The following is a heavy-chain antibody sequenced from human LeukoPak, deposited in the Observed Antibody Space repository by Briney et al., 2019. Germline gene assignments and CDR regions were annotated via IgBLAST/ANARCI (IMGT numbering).Heavy chain of an antibody. CDR3: ARAGYYRVDY. D-gene: IGHD4-17*01. J-gene: IGHJ4*02. V-gene: IGHV3-74*01. CDR2: ILTDGTTI. CDR1: GFTFSSSW. Sequence: PAGSLRLSSLASGFTFSSSWMHWVSQAPGNLLVWVARILTDGTTINYADSVKGRLTTSRGAAEHTLYLQMNSLRAEDMAVYYCARAGYYRVDYWGEGIL.